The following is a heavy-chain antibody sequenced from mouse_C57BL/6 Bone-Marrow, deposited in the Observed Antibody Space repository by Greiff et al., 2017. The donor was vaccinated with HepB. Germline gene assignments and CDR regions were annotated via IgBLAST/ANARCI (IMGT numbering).Heavy chain of an antibody. CDR1: GFTFSDYG. V-gene: IGHV5-15*01. J-gene: IGHJ1*03. Sequence: EVKLQESGGGLVQPGGSLKLSCAASGFTFSDYGMAWVRQAPRKGPEWVAFISNLAYSIYYADTVTGRFTISRGNAKNTLYLAMSSLRSEDTAMYYCARHYYRYFDVWGTGTTVTVSS. CDR3: ARHYYRYFDV. CDR2: ISNLAYSI.